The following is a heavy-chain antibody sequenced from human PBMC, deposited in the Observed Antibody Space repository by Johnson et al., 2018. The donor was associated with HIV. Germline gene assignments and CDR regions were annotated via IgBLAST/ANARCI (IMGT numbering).Heavy chain of an antibody. Sequence: QVQLVESGGGVVQPGRSLRLSCAASGFTFSSYAMHWVRQAPGKGLEWVAIISYDGGNKYYADSVKGRFTISRDNSKNTLYLQMNSLRAEDTAVYYCARDPYGSGPYVAFDMWGQGTMVTVSS. V-gene: IGHV3-30*04. CDR3: ARDPYGSGPYVAFDM. J-gene: IGHJ3*02. CDR2: ISYDGGNK. CDR1: GFTFSSYA. D-gene: IGHD3-10*01.